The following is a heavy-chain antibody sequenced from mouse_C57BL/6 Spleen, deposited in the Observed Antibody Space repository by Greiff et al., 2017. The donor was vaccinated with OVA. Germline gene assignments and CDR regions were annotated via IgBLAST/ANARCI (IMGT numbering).Heavy chain of an antibody. V-gene: IGHV1-15*01. Sequence: QVQLQQSGAELVRPGASVTLSCKASGYTFTDYEMHWVKQTPVHGLEWIGAIDPETGGPAYNQKFKGKAILTADKSSSTAYMELRSLTSEDSAVYYCTRGDYYGSSGYFDYWGQGTTLTVSS. CDR2: IDPETGGP. D-gene: IGHD1-1*01. J-gene: IGHJ2*01. CDR3: TRGDYYGSSGYFDY. CDR1: GYTFTDYE.